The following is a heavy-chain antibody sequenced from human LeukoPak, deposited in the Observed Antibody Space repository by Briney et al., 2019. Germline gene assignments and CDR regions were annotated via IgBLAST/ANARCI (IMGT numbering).Heavy chain of an antibody. CDR2: ICSNGGEP. J-gene: IGHJ3*02. V-gene: IGHV3-23*01. Sequence: GGSLRLSCAGSGFTFRRNSMACVRPAPGRGLEWVSSICSNGGEPYYTDSVKGRFTISRDNSNNTLHLQMNSLRAEDTAVYYCTKGNPSIMRERDTLDIWGQGTMVTVSS. D-gene: IGHD6-6*01. CDR3: TKGNPSIMRERDTLDI. CDR1: GFTFRRNS.